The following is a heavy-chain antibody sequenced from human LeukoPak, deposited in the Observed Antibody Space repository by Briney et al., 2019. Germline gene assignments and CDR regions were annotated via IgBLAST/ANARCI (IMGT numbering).Heavy chain of an antibody. CDR3: ARGDILTGYYSNWYFDL. CDR1: GGSISTYY. D-gene: IGHD3-9*01. J-gene: IGHJ2*01. Sequence: SETLSLTCTLSGGSISTYYWSWIRQPPGKGLEWIGEINHSGSTNYNPSLKSRVTISVDTSKNQFSLKLSSVTAADTAVYYCARGDILTGYYSNWYFDLWGRGTLVTVSS. CDR2: INHSGST. V-gene: IGHV4-34*01.